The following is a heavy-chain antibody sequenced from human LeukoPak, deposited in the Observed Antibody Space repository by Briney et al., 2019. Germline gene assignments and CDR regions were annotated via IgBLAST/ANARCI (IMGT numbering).Heavy chain of an antibody. J-gene: IGHJ4*02. CDR3: VKGGGNVRRYFEY. CDR1: GFTFGKYW. CDR2: IKLDGSEK. V-gene: IGHV3-7*03. Sequence: GGSLRLSCVASGFTFGKYWMSWVRQAPGKGLEWVANIKLDGSEKNYVDSVKGRFTISRDNTKNSLYLQMNSLRAEDTAVYYCVKGGGNVRRYFEYWGQGTLVTVSS. D-gene: IGHD4-23*01.